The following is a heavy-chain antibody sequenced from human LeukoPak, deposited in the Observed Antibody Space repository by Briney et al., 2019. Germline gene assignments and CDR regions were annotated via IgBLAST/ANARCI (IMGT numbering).Heavy chain of an antibody. CDR1: GGSISSYY. CDR3: ARGGGCGGDCYLFDY. Sequence: SETLSLTCTVSGGSISSYYWSWIRQPAGKGLEWIGRIYTSGSTNYNPSLKSRVTMSVDTSKNQFSLKLSFVTAADTAVYYCARGGGCGGDCYLFDYWGQGTLVTVSS. CDR2: IYTSGST. D-gene: IGHD2-21*02. J-gene: IGHJ4*02. V-gene: IGHV4-4*07.